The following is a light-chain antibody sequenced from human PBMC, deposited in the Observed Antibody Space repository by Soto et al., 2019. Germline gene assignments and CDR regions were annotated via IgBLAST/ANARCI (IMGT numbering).Light chain of an antibody. CDR3: QQYNSYWT. V-gene: IGKV1-5*01. J-gene: IGKJ1*01. CDR2: DAA. Sequence: DILMTQSPSSLSSSVGDRVTITCRASQSISSWLSWYQQKPGNDPKLLIYDAASLERGVPSTYSGSGSGTEIALTNSSLKPEDFATDYCQQYNSYWTFGQGTKVDIK. CDR1: QSISSW.